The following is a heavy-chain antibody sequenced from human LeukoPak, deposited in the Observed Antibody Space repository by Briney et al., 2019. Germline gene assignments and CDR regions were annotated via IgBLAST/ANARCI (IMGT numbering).Heavy chain of an antibody. CDR3: ARDGGFGDEFAFDI. CDR1: GYTFTGYY. CDR2: INPKSGAT. Sequence: ASVKVSCKASGYTFTGYYMHWVRQAPGQGLEWMGWINPKSGATNYAQKLQGRVTMTTDTSTSTAYMELRSLRSDDTAVYYCARDGGFGDEFAFDIWGQGTMVTVSS. J-gene: IGHJ3*02. D-gene: IGHD3-10*01. V-gene: IGHV1-2*02.